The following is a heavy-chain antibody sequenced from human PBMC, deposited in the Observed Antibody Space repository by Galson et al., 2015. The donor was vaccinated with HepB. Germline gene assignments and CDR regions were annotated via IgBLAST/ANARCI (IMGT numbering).Heavy chain of an antibody. V-gene: IGHV3-33*01. Sequence: SLRLSCAASGFTFSTYGMHWVRQAPGKGLEWVAVIWYDGSNIKYVDSVKGRFTISRDNSKNTLYLQMNSLRAEDTAVYYCARGGKYYYGSGNYYFFDYWGQGTLVTVSS. J-gene: IGHJ4*02. CDR2: IWYDGSNI. CDR1: GFTFSTYG. CDR3: ARGGKYYYGSGNYYFFDY. D-gene: IGHD3-10*01.